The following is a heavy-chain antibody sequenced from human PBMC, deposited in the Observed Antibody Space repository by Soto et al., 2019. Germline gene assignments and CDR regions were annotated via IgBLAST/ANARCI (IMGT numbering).Heavy chain of an antibody. J-gene: IGHJ2*01. Sequence: QVQLQESGPGLVKPSETLSLTCTVSGGSISSHYWSWIRQPPGKALEWIGYIHYSGSTAYNPSLKSRVTTSVDTSKNQFSLKLRSVTAADTAVYYCARGEITYVWYFDLWGRGTLVTVSS. CDR1: GGSISSHY. CDR2: IHYSGST. D-gene: IGHD3-16*01. V-gene: IGHV4-59*11. CDR3: ARGEITYVWYFDL.